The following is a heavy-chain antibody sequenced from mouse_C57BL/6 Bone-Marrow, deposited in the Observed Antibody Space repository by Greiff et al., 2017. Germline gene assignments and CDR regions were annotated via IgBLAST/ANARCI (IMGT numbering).Heavy chain of an antibody. V-gene: IGHV5-4*03. Sequence: EVKLMESGGGLVKPGGSLKLSCAASGFTFSSYAMSWVRQTPEKRLEWVATISDGGSYTYYPDNVKGRFTISRDNAKNNLYLQMSHLKSEDTAMYYCARWLPYYFDYWGQGTTLTVSS. CDR1: GFTFSSYA. CDR3: ARWLPYYFDY. D-gene: IGHD2-2*01. J-gene: IGHJ2*01. CDR2: ISDGGSYT.